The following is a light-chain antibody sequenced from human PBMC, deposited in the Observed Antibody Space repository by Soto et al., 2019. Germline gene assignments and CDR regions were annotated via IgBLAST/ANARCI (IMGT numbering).Light chain of an antibody. Sequence: DIQMTQSPSSLSASVGDRVTITCRASQGISNFLAWYQQKPGKVPKLLIYAASILQLGVPSRFSGSGSGTDFTLTISSLQPEDVATYFCQKYNSAPPFTFGPGTKVDIK. CDR2: AAS. CDR3: QKYNSAPPFT. V-gene: IGKV1-27*01. J-gene: IGKJ3*01. CDR1: QGISNF.